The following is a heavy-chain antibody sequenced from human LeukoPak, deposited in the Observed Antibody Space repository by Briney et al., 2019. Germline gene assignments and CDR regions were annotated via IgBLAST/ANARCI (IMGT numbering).Heavy chain of an antibody. CDR2: IRYDGSNK. J-gene: IGHJ4*02. Sequence: PGGSLRLSCAASGFTFSSHGMHWVRQAPGKGLEWVAFIRYDGSNKYYADSVKGRSTISRDNSKNTLYLQMNSLRAEDTAVYYCAKDPIRIGAAIQISAYYFDYWGQGTLVTVSS. CDR3: AKDPIRIGAAIQISAYYFDY. V-gene: IGHV3-30*02. D-gene: IGHD6-13*01. CDR1: GFTFSSHG.